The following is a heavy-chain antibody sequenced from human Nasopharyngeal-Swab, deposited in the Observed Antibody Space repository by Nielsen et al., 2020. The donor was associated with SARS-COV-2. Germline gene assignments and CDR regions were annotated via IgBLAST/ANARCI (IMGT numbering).Heavy chain of an antibody. CDR2: ISWNSGSI. CDR3: AKVDYDISGYADY. Sequence: WIRQPPGKGLEWVSGISWNSGSIGYADSVKGRFTISRDNAKNSLYLQMNSLRAEDTALYYCAKVDYDISGYADYWGQGTLVTVSS. V-gene: IGHV3-9*01. D-gene: IGHD3-22*01. J-gene: IGHJ4*02.